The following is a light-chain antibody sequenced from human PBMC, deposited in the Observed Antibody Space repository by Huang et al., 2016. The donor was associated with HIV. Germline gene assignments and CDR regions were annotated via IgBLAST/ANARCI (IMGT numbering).Light chain of an antibody. J-gene: IGKJ1*01. Sequence: DVVLTQSPLSLPVTLGQPASISCKSSHSLLHSDGNTYLNWFLQRPGQLPRRLIYKVSNRDFGVPARFSGSGSGADFTLTISRVEADDIGVYYCMQGTHWPQTFGQGTKVEVK. CDR1: HSLLHSDGNTY. CDR3: MQGTHWPQT. V-gene: IGKV2-30*02. CDR2: KVS.